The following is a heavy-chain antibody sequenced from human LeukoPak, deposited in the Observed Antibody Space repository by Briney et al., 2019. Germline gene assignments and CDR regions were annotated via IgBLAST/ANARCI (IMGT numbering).Heavy chain of an antibody. J-gene: IGHJ4*02. CDR1: GFTFGDYA. CDR2: IKQDGSEK. Sequence: GGSLRLSCTASGFTFGDYAMSWVRQAPGKGLEWVANIKQDGSEKYYVDSVKGRFTISRDNAKNSLYLQMNSLRAEDTAVYYCARATDYWGQGTLVTVSS. V-gene: IGHV3-7*01. CDR3: ARATDY.